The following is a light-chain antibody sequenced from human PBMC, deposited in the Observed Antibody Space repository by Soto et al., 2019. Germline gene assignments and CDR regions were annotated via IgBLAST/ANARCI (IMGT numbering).Light chain of an antibody. CDR3: QQYHSYWWT. CDR1: QSISTW. V-gene: IGKV1-5*01. CDR2: DAS. J-gene: IGKJ1*01. Sequence: DIQLTQSPSTLSASVGDRVIITCRANQSISTWLAWFQQKPGKAPKLLIYDASTLESRVPSRFSGSGSGTEFTLSISSLQPDDFATYYCQQYHSYWWTFGQGTKVDIK.